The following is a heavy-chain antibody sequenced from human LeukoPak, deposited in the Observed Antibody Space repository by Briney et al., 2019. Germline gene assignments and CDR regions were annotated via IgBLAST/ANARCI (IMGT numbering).Heavy chain of an antibody. V-gene: IGHV1-69*13. D-gene: IGHD1-26*01. CDR1: GYTFTGYY. Sequence: ASVKVSCKASGYTFTGYYMHWVRQAPGQGLEWMGGIIPIFGTANYAQKFQGRVTITAGESTSTAYMELSSLRSEDTAVYYCARARVNIVGATTFFDYWGQGTLVTVSS. J-gene: IGHJ4*02. CDR2: IIPIFGTA. CDR3: ARARVNIVGATTFFDY.